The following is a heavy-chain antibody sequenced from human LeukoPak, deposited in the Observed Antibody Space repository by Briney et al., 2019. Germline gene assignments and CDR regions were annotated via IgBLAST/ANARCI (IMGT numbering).Heavy chain of an antibody. CDR3: ARQSYSPDAFDI. J-gene: IGHJ3*02. Sequence: PSETLSLTCTVSGGSISSNNYYWGWIRQPPGKGLEWIGNIYYSGSTYYNPSLKSRVTISVDTSKNQFSLKLSSVTAADTAVYYCARQSYSPDAFDIWGQGTMVTVSS. CDR1: GGSISSNNYY. V-gene: IGHV4-39*01. D-gene: IGHD3-16*01. CDR2: IYYSGST.